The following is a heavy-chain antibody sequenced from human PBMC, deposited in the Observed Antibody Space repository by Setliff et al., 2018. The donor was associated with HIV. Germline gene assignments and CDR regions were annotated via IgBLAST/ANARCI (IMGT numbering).Heavy chain of an antibody. CDR2: IRYDGNDK. D-gene: IGHD3-10*01. CDR1: GFTLGDYA. V-gene: IGHV3-30*02. CDR3: AQAQTSVSGSYYQYLQH. Sequence: GGSLRLSCTASGFTLGDYAVNWVRQAPGEGQEWIAFIRYDGNDKYYADSVKGRFTISRDNSKNTLYLRMNSLRAEDTAVYYCAQAQTSVSGSYYQYLQHWGQGTLVTV. J-gene: IGHJ1*01.